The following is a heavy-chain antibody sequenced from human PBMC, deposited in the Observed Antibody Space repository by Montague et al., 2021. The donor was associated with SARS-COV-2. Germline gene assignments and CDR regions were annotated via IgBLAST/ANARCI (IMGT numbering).Heavy chain of an antibody. Sequence: SETLSLTCAVYGGSSSGYYWSWIRQPPGKGLEWIGEINHSGSTNYNPSLKSRVTISVATTKNQFSLKLSSVTAADTAVYYCARGPVDDNCSGGSCYSRYYYGMDVWGQGTTVTVSS. V-gene: IGHV4-34*01. D-gene: IGHD2-15*01. CDR2: INHSGST. CDR3: ARGPVDDNCSGGSCYSRYYYGMDV. J-gene: IGHJ6*02. CDR1: GGSSSGYY.